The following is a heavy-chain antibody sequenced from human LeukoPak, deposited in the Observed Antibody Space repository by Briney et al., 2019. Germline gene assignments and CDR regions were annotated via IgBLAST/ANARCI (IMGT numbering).Heavy chain of an antibody. Sequence: PGGSLRLSCAASEFXFSSYGMHWVRQAPGKGLEWVAVISYDGSNQYYADTVKGRFTISRDNSKDTLYLQMNSLRAEDTAVYYCAKDRLGALYYYDSSGYYRFDYWGQGTLVTVSS. CDR3: AKDRLGALYYYDSSGYYRFDY. J-gene: IGHJ4*01. CDR2: ISYDGSNQ. V-gene: IGHV3-30*18. CDR1: EFXFSSYG. D-gene: IGHD3-22*01.